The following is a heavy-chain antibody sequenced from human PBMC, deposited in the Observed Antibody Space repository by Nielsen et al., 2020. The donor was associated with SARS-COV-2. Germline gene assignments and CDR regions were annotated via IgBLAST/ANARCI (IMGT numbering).Heavy chain of an antibody. V-gene: IGHV3-30*04. D-gene: IGHD2-2*01. CDR1: GFTFRRSA. Sequence: GGSLRLSCAASGFTFRRSAMHWVRQAPGNGLEWVAIISYDGNNKYADSVKGRFTISRDNSKNTLYLEMTSLRAEDTAVYYCARETIEHTSPFFDFWGQGTLVTVSS. CDR3: ARETIEHTSPFFDF. CDR2: ISYDGNNK. J-gene: IGHJ4*02.